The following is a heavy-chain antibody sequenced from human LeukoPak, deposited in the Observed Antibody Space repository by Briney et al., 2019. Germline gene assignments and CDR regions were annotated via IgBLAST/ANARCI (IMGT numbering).Heavy chain of an antibody. D-gene: IGHD3-22*01. V-gene: IGHV3-23*01. CDR2: ISGSGGST. CDR3: ARESYSSGYYYDY. CDR1: GFTFSSYA. J-gene: IGHJ4*02. Sequence: GGSLRLSCAASGFTFSSYAMSWVRQAPGKGLEWVSAISGSGGSTYYADSVKGRFTISRDNAKNSLYLHMNSLRAEDTAVYYCARESYSSGYYYDYWGQGTLVTVSS.